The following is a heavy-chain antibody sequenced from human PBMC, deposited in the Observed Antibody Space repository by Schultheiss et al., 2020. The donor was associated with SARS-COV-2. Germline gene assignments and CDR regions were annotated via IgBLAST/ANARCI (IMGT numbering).Heavy chain of an antibody. CDR2: IYYSGST. Sequence: TLSLTCTVSGGSISSGGYYWSWIRQPPGKGLEWIGYIYYSGSTYYNPSLKSRVTISVDTSKNQFSLKLSSVTAADTAVYYCARGGTYSSGWYGYWGQGTLVTVSS. D-gene: IGHD6-19*01. J-gene: IGHJ4*02. V-gene: IGHV4-31*03. CDR1: GGSISSGGYY. CDR3: ARGGTYSSGWYGY.